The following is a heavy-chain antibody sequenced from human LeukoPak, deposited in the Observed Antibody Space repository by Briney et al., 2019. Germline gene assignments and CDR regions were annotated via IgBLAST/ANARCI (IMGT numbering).Heavy chain of an antibody. CDR1: GGSIDSYY. Sequence: SETLSLTCAVSGGSIDSYYWSWIRQPPGKGLEWIGYIYYTGSTEYHPSLKSRVTISLDTSKNQFSLKLTSVTAADTAVYYCARVYQSAEYYFDYWGQGNLVSVSS. D-gene: IGHD2-2*01. CDR3: ARVYQSAEYYFDY. CDR2: IYYTGST. J-gene: IGHJ4*02. V-gene: IGHV4-59*01.